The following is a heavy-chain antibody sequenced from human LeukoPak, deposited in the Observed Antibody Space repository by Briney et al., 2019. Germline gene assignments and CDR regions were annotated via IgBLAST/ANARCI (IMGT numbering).Heavy chain of an antibody. V-gene: IGHV3-23*01. J-gene: IGHJ5*02. CDR3: ARKGIDYNILTGFDP. D-gene: IGHD3-9*01. CDR1: GFTFTSYS. CDR2: TSDRGDYT. Sequence: GGSLRLSCAASGFTFTSYSMSWVRQAPGKGLEWVSGTSDRGDYTYYADSVKGRFTISRDNSKNTLYLQMNSLRAEDTAVYYCARKGIDYNILTGFDPWGQGTLVTVSS.